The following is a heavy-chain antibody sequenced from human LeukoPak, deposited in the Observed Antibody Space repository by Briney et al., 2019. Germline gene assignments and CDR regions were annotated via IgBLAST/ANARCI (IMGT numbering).Heavy chain of an antibody. CDR3: AKNLDAMVPYGMDV. Sequence: GGSLRLSCAASGFTFNDFGMHWARQAPGKGLEWVAAISYDGSKQYYADSVKGRFTISRDSSKNTLNLQMNSLRPEDTAVYYCAKNLDAMVPYGMDVWGQGTTVTVSS. J-gene: IGHJ6*02. CDR1: GFTFNDFG. V-gene: IGHV3-30*18. D-gene: IGHD5-18*01. CDR2: ISYDGSKQ.